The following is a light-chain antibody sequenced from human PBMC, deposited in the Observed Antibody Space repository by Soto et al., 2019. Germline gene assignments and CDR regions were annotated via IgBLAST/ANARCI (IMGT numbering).Light chain of an antibody. CDR2: KAS. J-gene: IGKJ4*02. Sequence: DVPMTQSPSTLSASVGDRVTITCRAIQSIGTWLAWYQQKPGKAPKLLIYKASSLEGGVPSRFSGSGSGTDFNITISSLQPDDFATYYCQQYNTYPLTFGGGTTVEIK. CDR1: QSIGTW. V-gene: IGKV1-5*03. CDR3: QQYNTYPLT.